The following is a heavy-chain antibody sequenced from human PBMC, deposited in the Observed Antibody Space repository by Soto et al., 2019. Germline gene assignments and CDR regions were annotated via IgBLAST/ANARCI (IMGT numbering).Heavy chain of an antibody. CDR2: IWYDGSNK. V-gene: IGHV3-33*01. J-gene: IGHJ2*01. D-gene: IGHD4-17*01. CDR1: GFTFSSYG. CDR3: ARTGEDYWYFDL. Sequence: QVQLVESGGGXVQPGRSLXLSCAASGFTFSSYGMHWVRQAPGKGLEWVAVIWYDGSNKYYADSVKGRFTISRDNSKNTLYLQMNSLRAEDTAVYYCARTGEDYWYFDLWGRGTLVTVSS.